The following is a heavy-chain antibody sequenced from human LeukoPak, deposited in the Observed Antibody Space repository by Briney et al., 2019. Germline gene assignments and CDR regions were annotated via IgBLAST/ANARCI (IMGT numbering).Heavy chain of an antibody. Sequence: SVKLSCMASGGTFSNYDMSWVRQAPGQGLEWMGGLITIFATANYAQKFQGRVTTTADKSTSTAYIQLSSLRPEDSAVNYCAKVSAESSDWSRPFGYWSQGTLVTVSP. CDR2: LITIFATA. D-gene: IGHD6-19*01. CDR1: GGTFSNYD. CDR3: AKVSAESSDWSRPFGY. V-gene: IGHV1-69*06. J-gene: IGHJ4*02.